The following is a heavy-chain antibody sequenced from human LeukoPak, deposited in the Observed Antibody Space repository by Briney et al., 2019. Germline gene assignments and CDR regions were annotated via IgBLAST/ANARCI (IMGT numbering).Heavy chain of an antibody. CDR2: IYYSGST. J-gene: IGHJ5*02. CDR1: GGSISSYY. CDR3: ASLYYDFWSGYSDSFDP. V-gene: IGHV4-59*04. Sequence: SETLSLTCTVSGGSISSYYWSWIRQPPGKGLEWIGYIYYSGSTYYNPSLKSRVTISVDTSKNQFSLKLSSVTAADTAVYYCASLYYDFWSGYSDSFDPWGQGTLVTVSS. D-gene: IGHD3-3*01.